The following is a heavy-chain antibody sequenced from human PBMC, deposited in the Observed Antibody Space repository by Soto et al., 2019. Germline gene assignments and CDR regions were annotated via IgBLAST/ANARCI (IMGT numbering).Heavy chain of an antibody. J-gene: IGHJ5*02. V-gene: IGHV1-69*01. CDR1: GGSFSRHA. CDR2: IIPMFGTT. CDR3: ARAATHGSSWYFWFDP. D-gene: IGHD6-13*01. Sequence: QVQLGQSGSEVKMPGSSVKVSCKTSGGSFSRHAVNWVRQAPGQGLEWMGGIIPMFGTTNYAQKFKGRVTISADEPTSTAYIELSSLRSEDAAVYYCARAATHGSSWYFWFDPWGHVTLVTVSS.